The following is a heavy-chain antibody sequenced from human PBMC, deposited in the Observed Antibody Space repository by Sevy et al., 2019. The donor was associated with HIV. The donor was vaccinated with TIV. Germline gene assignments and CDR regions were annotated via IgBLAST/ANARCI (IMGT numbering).Heavy chain of an antibody. CDR3: ARGGDCSGGSCYLFYYYYGMDV. CDR1: GFTLSSYE. CDR2: ISSSGSTI. D-gene: IGHD2-15*01. V-gene: IGHV3-48*03. Sequence: GGSLRLSCAASGFTLSSYEMNWVRQAPGKGLEWVSYISSSGSTIYYADSVKGRFTISRDNAKNSLYLQMNSLRAEDTAVYYCARGGDCSGGSCYLFYYYYGMDVWGQGTTVTVSS. J-gene: IGHJ6*02.